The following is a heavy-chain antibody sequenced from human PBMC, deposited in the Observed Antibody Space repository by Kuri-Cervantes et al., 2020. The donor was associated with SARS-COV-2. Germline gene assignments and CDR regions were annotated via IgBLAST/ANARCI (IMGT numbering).Heavy chain of an antibody. CDR2: IYHSGST. CDR3: ARGRIAAAGMRAPFDP. J-gene: IGHJ5*02. Sequence: SETLSLTCAVSGGSISSSNWWSWVRQPPGKGLEWIGEIYHSGSTNYNPSLKSRVTISVDTSKNQFSLKLSSVTAADTAVYYCARGRIAAAGMRAPFDPWGQGTLVTVSS. CDR1: GGSISSSNW. V-gene: IGHV4-4*02. D-gene: IGHD6-13*01.